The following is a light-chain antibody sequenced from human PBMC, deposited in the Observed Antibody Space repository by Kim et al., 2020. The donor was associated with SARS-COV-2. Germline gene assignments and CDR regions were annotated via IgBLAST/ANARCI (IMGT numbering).Light chain of an antibody. V-gene: IGKV1-5*03. CDR1: QSISSW. J-gene: IGKJ1*01. CDR2: KAS. CDR3: QPYDSYPWT. Sequence: DIQMTQSPSTLSASVGDRVTITCRASQSISSWLAWYQQKPGKAPKILIYKASSLESGVPSRFSGSGSGTEFTLTVSSLQPDDFATYYCQPYDSYPWTFGQGATVDIK.